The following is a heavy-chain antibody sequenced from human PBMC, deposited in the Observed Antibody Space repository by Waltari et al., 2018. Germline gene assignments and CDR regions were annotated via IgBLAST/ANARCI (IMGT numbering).Heavy chain of an antibody. CDR2: IRYDGSNK. Sequence: QVQLVESGGGVVQPGGSLRLSCAASGFTFSSYGMHWVRQAPGKGLEWVALIRYDGSNKYYADSVKGRFTISRDNSKNTLYLQMNSLRAEDTAVYYCAKPHYDFWSGYYFDYWGQGTLVTVSS. D-gene: IGHD3-3*01. CDR3: AKPHYDFWSGYYFDY. J-gene: IGHJ4*02. CDR1: GFTFSSYG. V-gene: IGHV3-30*02.